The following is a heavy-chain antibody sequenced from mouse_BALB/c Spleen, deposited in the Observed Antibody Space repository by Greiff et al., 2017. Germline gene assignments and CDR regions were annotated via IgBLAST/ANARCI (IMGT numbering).Heavy chain of an antibody. V-gene: IGHV1-69*02. CDR2: IYPSDSYT. J-gene: IGHJ2*01. CDR1: GYTFTSYW. Sequence: QVQLQQPGAELVRPGASVKLSCKASGYTFTSYWINWVKQRPGQGLEWIGNIYPSDSYTNYNQKFKDKATLTVDKSSSTAYMQLSSPTSEDSAVYYCTRDWDEGDWGQGTTLTVSS. CDR3: TRDWDEGD. D-gene: IGHD4-1*01.